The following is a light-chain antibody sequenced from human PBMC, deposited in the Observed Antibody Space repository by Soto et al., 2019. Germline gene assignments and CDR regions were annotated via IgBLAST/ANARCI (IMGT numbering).Light chain of an antibody. V-gene: IGLV1-44*01. CDR1: SSNIGGIA. Sequence: QSVLTQPPSASGTPGQRVTISCSGSSSNIGGIAVNWYQQLPGRAPKLLIYGNNQRPSGVPDRFSGSKSGNSASLAISGLQSEDEADYYCAAWEDSLTGVFGGGTKLTVL. CDR3: AAWEDSLTGV. J-gene: IGLJ3*02. CDR2: GNN.